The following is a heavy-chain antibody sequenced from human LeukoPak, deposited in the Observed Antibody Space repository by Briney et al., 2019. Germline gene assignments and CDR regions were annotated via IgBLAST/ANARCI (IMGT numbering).Heavy chain of an antibody. CDR1: GYTFTGYY. CDR2: INPNSGGT. V-gene: IGHV1-2*02. D-gene: IGHD2-2*01. CDR3: ARGEGYCSSTSCYVPDY. J-gene: IGHJ4*02. Sequence: GASVKVSCKASGYTFTGYYMHWVRQAPGQGLEWMGWINPNSGGTNYAQKLQGRVTMTTDTSTSTAYMELRSLRSDDTAVYYCARGEGYCSSTSCYVPDYWGQGTLVTVSS.